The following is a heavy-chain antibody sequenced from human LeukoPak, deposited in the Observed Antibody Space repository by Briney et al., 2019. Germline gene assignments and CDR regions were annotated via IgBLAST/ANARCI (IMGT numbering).Heavy chain of an antibody. V-gene: IGHV4-39*01. J-gene: IGHJ5*02. CDR2: IYYSGST. CDR3: ARLKKPSSWWGGWFDP. CDR1: VGSASTSSSY. D-gene: IGHD6-13*01. Sequence: PSETPSHTCTVPVGSASTSSSYSGWTRQPPGKGLGWIGTIYYSGSTYYNPSLKSRVTISPDTSKNQFSLKLCTVTAADAAVYYCARLKKPSSWWGGWFDPWGQGTLVTVSS.